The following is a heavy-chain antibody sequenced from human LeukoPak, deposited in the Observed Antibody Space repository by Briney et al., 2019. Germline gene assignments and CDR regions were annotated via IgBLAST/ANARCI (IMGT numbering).Heavy chain of an antibody. J-gene: IGHJ4*02. Sequence: PGGSPRLSCAASGFTVSNNYMSWVRQAPRKGLEWVSVIYSGGSTYYADSVKGRFTISRDNSKNTLYLQMNSLRAEDTAVYYCARIYSGSYSDYWGQGTLVTVSS. CDR1: GFTVSNNY. D-gene: IGHD1-26*01. CDR3: ARIYSGSYSDY. CDR2: IYSGGST. V-gene: IGHV3-53*01.